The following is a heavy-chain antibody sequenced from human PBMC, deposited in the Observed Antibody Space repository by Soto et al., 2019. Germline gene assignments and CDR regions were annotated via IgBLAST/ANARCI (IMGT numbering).Heavy chain of an antibody. CDR3: VRDLHEPLATDALRVAN. CDR2: ISSPGSGT. J-gene: IGHJ4*02. Sequence: EMQLVESGGGLVQPGGSLRLSCAASGFTFSSYEMHWVRQAPGKGLEWIAYISSPGSGTLYADSVRGRFTMSRDNTKNAVSLQMSNLRAETTAVYYCVRDLHEPLATDALRVANWGQGTQVTVSS. V-gene: IGHV3-48*03. D-gene: IGHD2-2*01. CDR1: GFTFSSYE.